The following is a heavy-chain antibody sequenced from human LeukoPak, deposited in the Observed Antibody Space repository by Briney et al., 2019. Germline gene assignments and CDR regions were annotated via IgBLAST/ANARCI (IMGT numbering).Heavy chain of an antibody. J-gene: IGHJ4*02. D-gene: IGHD1-1*01. CDR3: VRDVSQRRHFDY. CDR2: FYGSGSA. Sequence: SETLSLTCTVSGDSISSGAYYWSWIRQPPGKGLEWFGYFYGSGSASYNPSLKSRVTISVDRSNNQFSLKMSSVTAADTAVYYCVRDVSQRRHFDYWGQGTLVTVSS. CDR1: GDSISSGAYY. V-gene: IGHV4-30-2*01.